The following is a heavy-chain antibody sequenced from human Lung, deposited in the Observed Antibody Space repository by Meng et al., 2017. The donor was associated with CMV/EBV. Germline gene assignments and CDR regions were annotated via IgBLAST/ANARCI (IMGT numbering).Heavy chain of an antibody. CDR1: GFTFSSYS. CDR3: ARDLYDILTGYYKGYYGMDV. Sequence: GESXKISCAASGFTFSSYSMNWVRQAPGKGLEWVSSISSSSSYIYYADSVKGRFTISRDNAKNSLYLQMNSLRAEDTAVYYCARDLYDILTGYYKGYYGMDVXRQGXTVTVSS. D-gene: IGHD3-9*01. V-gene: IGHV3-21*01. CDR2: ISSSSSYI. J-gene: IGHJ6*02.